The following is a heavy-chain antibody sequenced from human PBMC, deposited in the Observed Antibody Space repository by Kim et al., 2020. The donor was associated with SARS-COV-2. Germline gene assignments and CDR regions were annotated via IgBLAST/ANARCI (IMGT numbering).Heavy chain of an antibody. CDR1: GFTFDDYA. D-gene: IGHD6-13*01. CDR2: ISGDGGST. Sequence: GGSLRLSCAASGFTFDDYAMHWVRQAPGKGLEWVSLISGDGGSTYYADSVKGRFTIFRDNSKNSLYLQMNSLRTEDTALYYCAKDLWYSSSPSFDYWGQGTLVTVSS. CDR3: AKDLWYSSSPSFDY. V-gene: IGHV3-43*02. J-gene: IGHJ4*02.